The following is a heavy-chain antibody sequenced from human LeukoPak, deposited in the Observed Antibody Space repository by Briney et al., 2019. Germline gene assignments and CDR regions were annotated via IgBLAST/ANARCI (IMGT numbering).Heavy chain of an antibody. J-gene: IGHJ4*02. V-gene: IGHV3-66*01. CDR1: GFTVSSNY. D-gene: IGHD3-10*01. Sequence: GGSLRLSCAASGFTVSSNYMSWIRQAPGKGLEWVSVIYSGGSTYYADSVKGRFTISRDNSKNTLYLQMNSLRAEDTAVYYCARVKDSGPDDYWGQGTLVTVSS. CDR2: IYSGGST. CDR3: ARVKDSGPDDY.